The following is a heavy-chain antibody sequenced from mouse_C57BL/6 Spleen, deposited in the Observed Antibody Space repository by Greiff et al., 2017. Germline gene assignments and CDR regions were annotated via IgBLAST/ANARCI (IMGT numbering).Heavy chain of an antibody. CDR2: IDPSDSYT. V-gene: IGHV1-69*01. CDR1: GYTFTSYW. Sequence: QVQLKQPGAELVMPGASVKLSCKASGYTFTSYWMHWVKQRPGQGLEWIGEIDPSDSYTNYNQKFKGKSTLTVDKSSSTAYMQLSSLTSEDSAVYYCARGYYWGQGTTLTVSS. CDR3: ARGYY. J-gene: IGHJ2*01.